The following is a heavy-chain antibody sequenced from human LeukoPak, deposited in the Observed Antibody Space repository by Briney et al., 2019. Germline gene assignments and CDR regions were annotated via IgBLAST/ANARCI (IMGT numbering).Heavy chain of an antibody. D-gene: IGHD3-10*01. CDR3: ARKEARELLFDY. J-gene: IGHJ4*02. Sequence: ASVKVSCKASGGTFSSYAISWVRQAPGQGLEWMGGIIPIFGTANYAQKFQGRVTITADESTSTAYMELSSLRSEDTAVYYCARKEARELLFDYWGQGTLVTVSS. V-gene: IGHV1-69*01. CDR2: IIPIFGTA. CDR1: GGTFSSYA.